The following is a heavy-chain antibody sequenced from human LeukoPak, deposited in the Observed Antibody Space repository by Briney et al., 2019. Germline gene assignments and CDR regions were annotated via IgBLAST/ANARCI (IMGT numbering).Heavy chain of an antibody. CDR2: IYSGGGT. D-gene: IGHD4-17*01. CDR3: ARGFRSVTTWGYFDY. J-gene: IGHJ4*02. CDR1: VFTVSTNY. V-gene: IGHV3-66*01. Sequence: GGSLSLSCAASVFTVSTNYTRWVRQAPGKGLEWVSHIYSGGGTYYADSVKCRVTISRDNSRNTLYLQMNSLRVDDTAVYYCARGFRSVTTWGYFDYWGQGALVTVSS.